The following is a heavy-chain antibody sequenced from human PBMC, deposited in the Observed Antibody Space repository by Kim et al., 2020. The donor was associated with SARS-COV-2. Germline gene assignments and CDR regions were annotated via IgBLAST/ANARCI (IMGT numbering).Heavy chain of an antibody. CDR3: ARERLWLGELLPTYSDY. CDR2: ISYDGSKK. V-gene: IGHV3-30*04. Sequence: GGSLRLSCAASGFIFSNYVMHWVRQAPGKGLEWVAVISYDGSKKYYADPVKGRFTISRDNSKNTLYMQMNSLRAEDTAVYYCARERLWLGELLPTYSDY. D-gene: IGHD3-10*01. J-gene: IGHJ4*01. CDR1: GFIFSNYV.